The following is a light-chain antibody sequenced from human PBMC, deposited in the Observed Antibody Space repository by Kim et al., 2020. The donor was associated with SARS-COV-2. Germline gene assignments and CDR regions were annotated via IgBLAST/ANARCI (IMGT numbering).Light chain of an antibody. CDR2: SNT. CDR3: QVWNNSSDYPRV. J-gene: IGLJ3*02. V-gene: IGLV3-21*01. CDR1: KIENKR. Sequence: PEQTASISRGGSKIENKRINWYKQKQGQAPILVINSNTDRPSGIPERLSGSNFGNTATLTVSRVEAGDEADYYCQVWNNSSDYPRVFDGGTQLTVL.